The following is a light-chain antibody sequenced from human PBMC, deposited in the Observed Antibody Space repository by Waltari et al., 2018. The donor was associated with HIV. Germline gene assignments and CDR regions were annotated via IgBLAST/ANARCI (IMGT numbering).Light chain of an antibody. CDR2: RNN. Sequence: QSVLTQPPSASGTPGPRVTISCSGSSSNLVRNYVSCYQQLPGTAPKLLIYRNNQRPSGGPDRFSGSKSGTSASLAISGLRSEDEADYYCATWDDSLSGLWVFGGGTKLTVL. J-gene: IGLJ3*02. CDR1: SSNLVRNY. V-gene: IGLV1-47*01. CDR3: ATWDDSLSGLWV.